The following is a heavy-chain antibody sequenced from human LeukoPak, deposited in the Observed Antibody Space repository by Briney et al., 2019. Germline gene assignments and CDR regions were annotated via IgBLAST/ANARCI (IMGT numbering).Heavy chain of an antibody. D-gene: IGHD6-25*01. CDR3: ARDAGYHGSARDY. CDR1: GFTFSSYS. CDR2: INGTSSYI. Sequence: PGGSLRLSCAASGFTFSSYSMNWVRQAPGKGLEWVSSINGTSSYIYYADSVKGRFTISRDNAKNSLSLQMDSLRAEDTAVYYCARDAGYHGSARDYWGQGTLVTVSS. V-gene: IGHV3-21*01. J-gene: IGHJ4*02.